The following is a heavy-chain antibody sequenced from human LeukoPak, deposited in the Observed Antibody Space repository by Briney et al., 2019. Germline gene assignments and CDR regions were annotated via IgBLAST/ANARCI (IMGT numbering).Heavy chain of an antibody. D-gene: IGHD6-13*01. V-gene: IGHV3-74*01. CDR3: AKTGYSSSWYSGPFDY. CDR1: GFTFSSYW. Sequence: PGGSLRLSCAASGFTFSSYWMYWVRQAPGKGLVWVSRINTDGTSTSYADSVKGRFTISRDNAKNTLYLQMNSLRAEDTAVYYCAKTGYSSSWYSGPFDYWGQGTLVTVSS. J-gene: IGHJ4*02. CDR2: INTDGTST.